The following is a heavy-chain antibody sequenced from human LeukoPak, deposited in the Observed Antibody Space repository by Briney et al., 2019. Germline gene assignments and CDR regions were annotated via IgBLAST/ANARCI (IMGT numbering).Heavy chain of an antibody. CDR2: IYYSGST. CDR3: ATSYYDRSGRSMVIDY. CDR1: GVSISSYY. V-gene: IGHV4-59*01. J-gene: IGHJ4*02. Sequence: PSETLSLTCTVSGVSISSYYWSWIRQPPGKGLEWIGYIYYSGSTNYKPSLKSRVTISVGTSKNQFSLKLSSVTAADTAVYYCATSYYDRSGRSMVIDYWGQGTLVTVSS. D-gene: IGHD3-22*01.